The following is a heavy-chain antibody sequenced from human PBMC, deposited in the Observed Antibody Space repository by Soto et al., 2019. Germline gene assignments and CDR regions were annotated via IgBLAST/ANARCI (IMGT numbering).Heavy chain of an antibody. D-gene: IGHD2-15*01. V-gene: IGHV4-34*01. CDR2: INHSGST. Sequence: PSETLSLTCAVYGGSFSGYYWSWIRQPPGKGQEWIGEINHSGSTNYNPSLKSRVTISVDTSKNQFSLRLSSVTAADTAVYYCARVSDFCTGGSCYGNFDFWGQGTLVTVSS. CDR3: ARVSDFCTGGSCYGNFDF. J-gene: IGHJ4*02. CDR1: GGSFSGYY.